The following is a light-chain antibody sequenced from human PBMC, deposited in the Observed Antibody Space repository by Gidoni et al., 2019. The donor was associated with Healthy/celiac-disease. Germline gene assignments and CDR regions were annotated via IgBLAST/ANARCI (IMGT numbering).Light chain of an antibody. J-gene: IGLJ3*02. V-gene: IGLV3-25*03. CDR2: KDS. Sequence: SYELTQPPSVSVSPGQTASITCSGDALPKQYAYWYQQKPGKAPVLVIYKDSERPSGLPERFSGSSSGTTVTLTISGVQAEDEADYYCQSADSSGTYRVFGGGTKLTVL. CDR3: QSADSSGTYRV. CDR1: ALPKQY.